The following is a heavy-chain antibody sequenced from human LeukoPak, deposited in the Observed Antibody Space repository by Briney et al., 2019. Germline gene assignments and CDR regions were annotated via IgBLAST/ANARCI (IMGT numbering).Heavy chain of an antibody. J-gene: IGHJ4*02. V-gene: IGHV3-48*03. Sequence: PGGSLRLSCAASGFTFSSYEMNWVRQAPGKGLEWVSYIRSGGGTMFYADSVKGRFTISRDNAKNSLYLQIYSLRAEDTANYYCARGGSTYSRRYFDYWGQGTLVTVSS. CDR1: GFTFSSYE. CDR3: ARGGSTYSRRYFDY. CDR2: IRSGGGTM. D-gene: IGHD2-15*01.